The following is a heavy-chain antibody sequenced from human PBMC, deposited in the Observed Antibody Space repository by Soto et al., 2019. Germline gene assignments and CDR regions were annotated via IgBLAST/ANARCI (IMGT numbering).Heavy chain of an antibody. J-gene: IGHJ4*02. CDR1: GGSISSGDYY. V-gene: IGHV4-30-4*01. CDR2: IYYSGST. CDR3: ARDGHGVREAVDY. Sequence: QVQLQESGPGLVKPSQTLSLTCTVSGGSISSGDYYWSWIRQPPGKGLEWIGYIYYSGSTYYNPSLKSRVTISVDPSKNQFSLKLSSVTAADTAVYYCARDGHGVREAVDYWGQGTLVTVSS. D-gene: IGHD1-26*01.